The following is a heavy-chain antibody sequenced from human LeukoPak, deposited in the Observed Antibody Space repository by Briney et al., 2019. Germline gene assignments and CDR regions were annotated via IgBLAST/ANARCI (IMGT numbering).Heavy chain of an antibody. V-gene: IGHV4-59*11. CDR2: IYYSGST. CDR3: ARVYLGGSYYYYYYMDV. CDR1: GGSISSHY. Sequence: SETLSLTCTVSGGSISSHYWSWIRQPPGKGLEWIGYIYYSGSTYYNPSLKSRVTISVDTSKNQFSLKLSSVTAADTAVYYCARVYLGGSYYYYYYMDVWGKGTTVTVSS. J-gene: IGHJ6*03. D-gene: IGHD6-25*01.